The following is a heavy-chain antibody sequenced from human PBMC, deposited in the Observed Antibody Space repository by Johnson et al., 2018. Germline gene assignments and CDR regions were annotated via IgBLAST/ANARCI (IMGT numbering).Heavy chain of an antibody. CDR3: AAVGDRVGSDDHYPHDAFDI. CDR2: IVVGSGNT. Sequence: QWVRPARGQRLEWIGWIVVGSGNTNYAQKFQERVTITRDKSTSTAYMELNSLRSEDTAVYYCAAVGDRVGSDDHYPHDAFDIWGQGTLVTVSP. D-gene: IGHD3-22*01. J-gene: IGHJ3*02. V-gene: IGHV1-58*01.